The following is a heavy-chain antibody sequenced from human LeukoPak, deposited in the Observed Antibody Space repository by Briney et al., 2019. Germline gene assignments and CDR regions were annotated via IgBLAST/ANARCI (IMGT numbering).Heavy chain of an antibody. D-gene: IGHD3-16*01. CDR3: ARERGSPLLGDAFDA. CDR1: EFTFSQYA. CDR2: VSGNGGRA. Sequence: GGSLRLSCAASEFTFSQYAMHWVRQAPGEGLQYVSGVSGNGGRAYYANSVKGRFTVSRDTSKNTLYLRMGSLRPEDMAIYYCARERGSPLLGDAFDAWGQGSMLTVSS. V-gene: IGHV3-64*01. J-gene: IGHJ3*01.